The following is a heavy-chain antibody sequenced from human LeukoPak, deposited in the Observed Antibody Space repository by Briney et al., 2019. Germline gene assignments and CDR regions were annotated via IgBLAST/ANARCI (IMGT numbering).Heavy chain of an antibody. CDR2: ISSSSTYT. D-gene: IGHD3-22*01. V-gene: IGHV3-11*06. CDR1: GFTFSDYY. CDR3: ARYDGGYYYIIDY. Sequence: PGGSLRLSCAASGFTFSDYYMSWIRQAPGKGLEWVSYISSSSTYTNYADSVKGRFTISRDNAKNSLYLQMNSLRAEDTAVYYCARYDGGYYYIIDYWGQGTLVTVSS. J-gene: IGHJ4*02.